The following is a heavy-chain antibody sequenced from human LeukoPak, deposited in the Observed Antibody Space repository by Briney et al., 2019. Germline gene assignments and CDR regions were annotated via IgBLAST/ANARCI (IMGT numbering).Heavy chain of an antibody. D-gene: IGHD5-24*01. J-gene: IGHJ4*02. CDR2: TYYRSKWYN. Sequence: SQTLPLTCAITGDSVSSNSAAWSWIRQSPSRGLEWLGRTYYRSKWYNDYAESVKSRVIINADTSKNQFSLELNSVTPEDTAVYYCARLSSTIYNFDYWGQGTLVTVSS. CDR3: ARLSSTIYNFDY. V-gene: IGHV6-1*01. CDR1: GDSVSSNSAA.